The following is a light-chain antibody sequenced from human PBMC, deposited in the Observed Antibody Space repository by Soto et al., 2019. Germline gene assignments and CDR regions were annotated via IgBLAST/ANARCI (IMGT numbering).Light chain of an antibody. Sequence: EIVMTQSPSTLSVSLGERATLSCRASQSISSNLAWYQQKPGQAPRLLIYGASSRATGVPSRFSGSGSGTEFTLTISSLQSEDFAAYYCQQYNSYPRTFGQGTKVDIK. CDR2: GAS. J-gene: IGKJ1*01. CDR1: QSISSN. V-gene: IGKV3-15*01. CDR3: QQYNSYPRT.